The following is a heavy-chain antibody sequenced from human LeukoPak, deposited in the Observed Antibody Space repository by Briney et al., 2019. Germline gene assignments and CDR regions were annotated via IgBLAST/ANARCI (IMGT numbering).Heavy chain of an antibody. CDR1: GFTFSSYG. D-gene: IGHD6-13*01. CDR3: ARETHSSSSSWFDP. V-gene: IGHV3-33*01. CDR2: IWYDGSNK. J-gene: IGHJ5*02. Sequence: PGRSLRLSCAASGFTFSSYGMHWVRQAPGKGLEWVAVIWYDGSNKYYADSVKGRFTISRDNSKNTLYPQMNSLRAEDTAVYYCARETHSSSSSWFDPWGQGTLVTVSS.